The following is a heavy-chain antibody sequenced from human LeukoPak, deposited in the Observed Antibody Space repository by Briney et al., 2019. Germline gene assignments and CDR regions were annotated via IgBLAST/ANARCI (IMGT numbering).Heavy chain of an antibody. D-gene: IGHD3-22*01. CDR2: ISGSGNTT. J-gene: IGHJ4*02. CDR1: GFTFRRYA. CDR3: AKDQYDSGLFDY. V-gene: IGHV3-23*01. Sequence: PGGSLRLSCAASGFTFRRYAMTWFRQAPGKGLEWVSGISGSGNTTYYADSVKGRFTISRDNSKNTLYLQMNSLRAEDTAVYYCAKDQYDSGLFDYWGQGTLVTVSS.